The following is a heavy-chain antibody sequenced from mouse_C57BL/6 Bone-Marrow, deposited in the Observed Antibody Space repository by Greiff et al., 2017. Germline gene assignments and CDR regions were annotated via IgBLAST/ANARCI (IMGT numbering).Heavy chain of an antibody. V-gene: IGHV10-3*01. Sequence: DVQLQESGGGLVQPKGSLKLSCAASGFTFNTYAMHWVRQAPGKGLEWVARIRSKSSNYATYYADSVKDRFTISRDDSQSMLYLKMNNLKTEETAMYYCGRDRGVVVFRGAMDYWGQGTSVTVSS. CDR3: GRDRGVVVFRGAMDY. J-gene: IGHJ4*01. CDR2: IRSKSSNYAT. D-gene: IGHD1-1*01. CDR1: GFTFNTYA.